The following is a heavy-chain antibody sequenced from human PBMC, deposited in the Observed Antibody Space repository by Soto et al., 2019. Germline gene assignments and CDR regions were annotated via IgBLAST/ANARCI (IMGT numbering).Heavy chain of an antibody. V-gene: IGHV4-59*01. CDR1: GGSISSYY. Sequence: SETLSLTCTVSGGSISSYYWSWIRQPPGKGLEWIGYIYYSGSTNYNPSLKSRVTISVDTSKNQFSLKLNSVTAADTAVYYCARTTYYYDSSGSPLPGMDVWGQGTTVTVSS. CDR2: IYYSGST. CDR3: ARTTYYYDSSGSPLPGMDV. J-gene: IGHJ6*02. D-gene: IGHD3-22*01.